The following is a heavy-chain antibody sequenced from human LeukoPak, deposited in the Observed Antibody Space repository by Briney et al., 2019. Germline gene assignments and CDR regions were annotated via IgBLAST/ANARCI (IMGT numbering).Heavy chain of an antibody. CDR2: IYRNGDT. Sequence: SETLSLTCTVSGGSISSSSYYWGWIRQPPGKGLEWIGAIYRNGDTYYNPSLKSRVTISLDTSKNQFSLRLNSVTAADTAVYYCARAKRDYYDNSGYESYYYFMDVWGKGTTVTVSS. CDR3: ARAKRDYYDNSGYESYYYFMDV. D-gene: IGHD3-22*01. CDR1: GGSISSSSYY. V-gene: IGHV4-39*07. J-gene: IGHJ6*03.